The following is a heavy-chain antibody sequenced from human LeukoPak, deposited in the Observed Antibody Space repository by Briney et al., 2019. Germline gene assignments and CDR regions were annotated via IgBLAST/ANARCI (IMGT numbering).Heavy chain of an antibody. CDR1: GGSISSYY. D-gene: IGHD6-19*01. J-gene: IGHJ4*02. Sequence: SETLSLTCTVSGGSISSYYWGWIRQPPGKGLEWIGSIYYSGSTYYNPSLKSRVTISVDTSKNQFSLKLSSVTAADTAVYYCARDIAVAGTGYWGQGTLVTVSS. CDR2: IYYSGST. V-gene: IGHV4-39*07. CDR3: ARDIAVAGTGY.